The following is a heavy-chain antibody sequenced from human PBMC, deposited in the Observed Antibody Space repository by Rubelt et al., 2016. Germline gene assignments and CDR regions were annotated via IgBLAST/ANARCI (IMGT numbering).Heavy chain of an antibody. Sequence: RVSCAASGFAFSSHGMSWVRQAPGKGLEWVSGISGSGESTYYADSVKGRFTVSRDNSKNTLYLQMSSLRDEDKAVYNCAKDKEGCSSSSCYERGFDYWGQGTLVTVSS. J-gene: IGHJ4*02. V-gene: IGHV3-23*01. CDR1: GFAFSSHG. D-gene: IGHD2-2*01. CDR3: AKDKEGCSSSSCYERGFDY. CDR2: ISGSGEST.